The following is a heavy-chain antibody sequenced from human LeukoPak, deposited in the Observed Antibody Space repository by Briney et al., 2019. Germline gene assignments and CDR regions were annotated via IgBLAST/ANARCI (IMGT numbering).Heavy chain of an antibody. Sequence: GRSLRLSCAASGFTFSSYAMHWVRQAPGKGLEWVAVISYDGSNKYYADSVKGRFTISRDNSKNTLYLQMNSLRAEDTAVYYCARDGWVVAATPGFSTYLDYWGQGTLVTVSS. V-gene: IGHV3-30-3*01. D-gene: IGHD2-15*01. CDR2: ISYDGSNK. CDR3: ARDGWVVAATPGFSTYLDY. CDR1: GFTFSSYA. J-gene: IGHJ4*02.